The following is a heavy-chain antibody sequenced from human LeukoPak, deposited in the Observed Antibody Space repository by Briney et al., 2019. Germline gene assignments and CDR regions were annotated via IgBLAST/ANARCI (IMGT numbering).Heavy chain of an antibody. V-gene: IGHV4-61*08. CDR1: DVSVTTRDSY. CDR2: IHTSGST. Sequence: PSETLSLTCTVSDVSVTTRDSYWGWIRQPPGKGLEWVGRIHTSGSTNYSPSLKSRVTMSVDTSKNQFSLKLSSVTAADTAVYYCARDRYYYDSSARYFDYWGQGNLVTVSS. CDR3: ARDRYYYDSSARYFDY. J-gene: IGHJ4*02. D-gene: IGHD3-22*01.